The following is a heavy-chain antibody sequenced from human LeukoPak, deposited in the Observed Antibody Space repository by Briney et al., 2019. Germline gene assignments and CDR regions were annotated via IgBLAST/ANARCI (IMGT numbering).Heavy chain of an antibody. V-gene: IGHV3-21*04. CDR3: AKDAEWLTAGYYFDY. J-gene: IGHJ4*02. D-gene: IGHD6-19*01. CDR2: LGGGSKGI. Sequence: GGSLRLSCVGSGFTFITYGMSWVRQAPGKGLEWVSSLGGGSKGIYYADSVKGRFTISRDNAKNSLYLQMNSLRAEDTAVYYCAKDAEWLTAGYYFDYWGQGTLVTVSS. CDR1: GFTFITYG.